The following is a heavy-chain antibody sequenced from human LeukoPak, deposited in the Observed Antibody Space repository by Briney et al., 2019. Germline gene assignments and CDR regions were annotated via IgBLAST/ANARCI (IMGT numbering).Heavy chain of an antibody. V-gene: IGHV3-21*01. CDR2: ISISSNYI. CDR3: ARGSRLGVVERDASDI. Sequence: GGSLRLSCAASGFTFSSYSMNWVRQAPGKGLEWVSSISISSNYIYYADPLKGRFTISRDNAKNSLYLQVNSLRVEDTAVYYCARGSRLGVVERDASDIWGQGTMVTVSS. J-gene: IGHJ3*02. CDR1: GFTFSSYS. D-gene: IGHD3-3*01.